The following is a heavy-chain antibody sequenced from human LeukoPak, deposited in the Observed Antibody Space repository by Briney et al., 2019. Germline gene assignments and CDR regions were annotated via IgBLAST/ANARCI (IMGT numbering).Heavy chain of an antibody. V-gene: IGHV3-7*01. CDR3: AREGSSSTPPFDY. CDR1: GFTFSTLW. CDR2: IKQDGSEK. Sequence: GGSLRLSCAASGFTFSTLWMSWVRQAPGKGLEWVANIKQDGSEKYYVDSVKGRFTISRDTAKNSLYLQMNSLRAEDTAVYYCAREGSSSTPPFDYWGQGTLVTVSS. J-gene: IGHJ4*02. D-gene: IGHD6-6*01.